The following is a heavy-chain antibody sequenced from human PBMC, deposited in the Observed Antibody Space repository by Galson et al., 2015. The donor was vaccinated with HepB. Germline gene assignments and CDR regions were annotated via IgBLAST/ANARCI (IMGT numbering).Heavy chain of an antibody. J-gene: IGHJ4*02. V-gene: IGHV3-30-3*01. CDR3: ASASSSWTPPFDY. Sequence: SLRLSCAASGFTFSNYAMHWVRQAPGKGLEWVAVISYDGSNKYYADSVKGRFTISRDNSKNTLYLQMNSLRAEDTAVYYCASASSSWTPPFDYWGQGTLVTVSS. D-gene: IGHD6-13*01. CDR1: GFTFSNYA. CDR2: ISYDGSNK.